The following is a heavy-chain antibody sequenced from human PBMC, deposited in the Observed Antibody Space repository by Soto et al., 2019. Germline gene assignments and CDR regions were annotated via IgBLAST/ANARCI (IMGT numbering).Heavy chain of an antibody. CDR3: AKLHYGGNSTAGDY. CDR1: GFTFSSYG. V-gene: IGHV3-30*18. Sequence: QVQLVESGGGVVQPGRSLRLSCAASGFTFSSYGMHWVRQAPGKGLEWVAVISYDGSNKYYADSVKGRFTISRDNSKNTLYLQMNSLRAEDTAVYYCAKLHYGGNSTAGDYWGQGTLVTVSS. J-gene: IGHJ4*02. CDR2: ISYDGSNK. D-gene: IGHD4-17*01.